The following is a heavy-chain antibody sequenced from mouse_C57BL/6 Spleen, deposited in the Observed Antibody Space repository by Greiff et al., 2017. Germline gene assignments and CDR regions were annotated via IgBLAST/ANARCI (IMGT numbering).Heavy chain of an antibody. Sequence: QVQLKQPGAELVMPGASVKLSCKASGYTFTSYWMHWVKQRPGQGLEWIGEIDPSDSYTNYNQKFKGKSTLTVGKSSSTAYMQLSSLTSEDSAVYYCARGANFDYWGQGTTLTVSS. D-gene: IGHD3-1*01. V-gene: IGHV1-69*01. J-gene: IGHJ2*01. CDR1: GYTFTSYW. CDR2: IDPSDSYT. CDR3: ARGANFDY.